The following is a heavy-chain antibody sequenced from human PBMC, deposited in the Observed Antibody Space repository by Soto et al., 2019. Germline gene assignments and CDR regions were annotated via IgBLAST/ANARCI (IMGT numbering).Heavy chain of an antibody. V-gene: IGHV1-69*01. CDR3: ASDDYCSSTSCYTRGNGFDA. CDR2: IIPIFGTA. CDR1: GGTFSSYA. Sequence: QVQLVQSGAEVKKPGSSVKVSCKASGGTFSSYAISWVRQAPGQGLEWMGGIIPIFGTANYAQKFQGRVTITADESTSTAYMELSSLRSEDTAVYYCASDDYCSSTSCYTRGNGFDAWGQGTLVTVSS. D-gene: IGHD2-2*02. J-gene: IGHJ5*02.